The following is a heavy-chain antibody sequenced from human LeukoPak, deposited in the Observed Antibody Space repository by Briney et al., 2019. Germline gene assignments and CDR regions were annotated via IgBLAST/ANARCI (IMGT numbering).Heavy chain of an antibody. V-gene: IGHV4-4*07. D-gene: IGHD3-16*01. CDR1: GGSISSYY. Sequence: PSETLPLTCTVSGGSISSYYWSWIRQPAGKGLEWIGRIYTSGSTNYNPSLKSRVTMSVDTSKNQFSLKLSSVTAADTAVYYCARDFYAGINDAFDIWGQGTMVTVSS. J-gene: IGHJ3*02. CDR3: ARDFYAGINDAFDI. CDR2: IYTSGST.